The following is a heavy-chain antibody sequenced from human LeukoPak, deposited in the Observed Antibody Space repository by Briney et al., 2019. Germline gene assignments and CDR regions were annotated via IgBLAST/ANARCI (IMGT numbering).Heavy chain of an antibody. V-gene: IGHV3-11*03. CDR3: ATSGEHWDVFDF. Sequence: PGGSLRLSCAASGFTFSDYYMNWIRQAPGKGLEWVSSISSRSSYTDYADSVKGRFTISRDNAKNSLYLQMNSLGAEDTAVYYCATSGEHWDVFDFWGQGTLVTVSS. J-gene: IGHJ4*02. D-gene: IGHD1-1*01. CDR2: ISSRSSYT. CDR1: GFTFSDYY.